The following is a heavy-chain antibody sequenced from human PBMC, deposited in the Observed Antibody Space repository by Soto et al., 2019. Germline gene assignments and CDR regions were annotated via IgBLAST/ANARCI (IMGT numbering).Heavy chain of an antibody. Sequence: GGSLRLSCAASGFTFSGSSVHWVRQASGKGLEWVGRIRNKANSYATAYAASVRGRFTISRDDSKNTAFLQMNSLNTEDTAVYYCISHSPEDMIRTWGQGTLVTGS. CDR2: IRNKANSYAT. CDR1: GFTFSGSS. J-gene: IGHJ4*02. V-gene: IGHV3-73*01. CDR3: ISHSPEDMIRT. D-gene: IGHD2-15*01.